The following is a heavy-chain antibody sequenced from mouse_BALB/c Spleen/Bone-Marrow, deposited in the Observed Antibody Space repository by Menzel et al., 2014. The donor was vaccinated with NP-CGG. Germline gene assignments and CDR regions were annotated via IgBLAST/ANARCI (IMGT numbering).Heavy chain of an antibody. CDR2: ISYSGST. V-gene: IGHV3-2*02. D-gene: IGHD2-1*01. Sequence: DVKLQESGPGLVKPSQSLSLTCTVTGYSITSDYAWNWIRQFPGNKLEWMGYISYSGSTSYNPSLKSRISITRDTSKNQFFLQLNSVTTEDTATYYCARSRFYGNWYFDVWGAGTTVTVSS. J-gene: IGHJ1*01. CDR3: ARSRFYGNWYFDV. CDR1: GYSITSDYA.